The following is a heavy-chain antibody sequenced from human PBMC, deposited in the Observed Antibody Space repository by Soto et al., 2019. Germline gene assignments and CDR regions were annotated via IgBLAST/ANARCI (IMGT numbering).Heavy chain of an antibody. V-gene: IGHV1-18*04. CDR3: ARDHYGSGSYAFLYYYYGMDV. D-gene: IGHD3-10*01. CDR1: GYTFTSYG. CDR2: ISAYNGNT. J-gene: IGHJ6*02. Sequence: GASVKVSCKASGYTFTSYGISWVRQAPGQGLEWMGWISAYNGNTNYAQKLQGRVTMTTDTSTSTAYMELRSLRSDDTAVYYCARDHYGSGSYAFLYYYYGMDVWGQGTTVTVSS.